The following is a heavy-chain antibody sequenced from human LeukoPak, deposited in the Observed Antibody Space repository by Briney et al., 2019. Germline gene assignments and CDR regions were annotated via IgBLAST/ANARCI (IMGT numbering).Heavy chain of an antibody. CDR1: GFIFTNYA. CDR3: AKDNYDSSGFDY. D-gene: IGHD3-22*01. J-gene: IGHJ4*02. V-gene: IGHV3-30*18. Sequence: GGSLRLSCVASGFIFTNYALSWVRQAPGKGLEWVAVISYDGSNKYYADSVKGRFTISRDNSKNTLYLQMNSLRAEDTAVYYCAKDNYDSSGFDYWGQGTLVTVSS. CDR2: ISYDGSNK.